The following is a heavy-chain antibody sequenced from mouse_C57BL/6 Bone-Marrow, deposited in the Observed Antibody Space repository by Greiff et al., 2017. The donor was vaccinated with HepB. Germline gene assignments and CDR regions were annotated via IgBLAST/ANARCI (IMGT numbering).Heavy chain of an antibody. Sequence: EVQLQQSGAELVRPGASVKLSCTASGFNIKDDYMHWVKQRPEQGLEWIGWIDPENGDTEYASKFQGKATITADTSSNTAYLQLSSLRSEDTAVYYCTRRYDYLNWYFDVWGTGTTVTVSS. J-gene: IGHJ1*03. CDR1: GFNIKDDY. CDR2: IDPENGDT. CDR3: TRRYDYLNWYFDV. D-gene: IGHD2-4*01. V-gene: IGHV14-4*01.